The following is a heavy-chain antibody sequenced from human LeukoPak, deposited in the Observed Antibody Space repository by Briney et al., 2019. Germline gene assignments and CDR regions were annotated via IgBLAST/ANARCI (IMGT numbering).Heavy chain of an antibody. V-gene: IGHV3-30*04. CDR2: ISYDGSKK. J-gene: IGHJ4*02. CDR3: AREIYGDRNY. D-gene: IGHD4-17*01. CDR1: GFTFSHYA. Sequence: GGSLRLSCAASGFTFSHYAMHWVRQAPGKGLEWVAIISYDGSKKYYADSVKGRFTISRDNSKNTLYLQMNSLRAEDKAVYYCAREIYGDRNYWGQGTLVTVSS.